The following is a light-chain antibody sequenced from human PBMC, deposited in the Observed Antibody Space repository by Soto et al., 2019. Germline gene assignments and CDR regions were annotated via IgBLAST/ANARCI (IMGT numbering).Light chain of an antibody. Sequence: EVVLTQSPVTLSLSPGERATLSCRASQSFRGLLAWYQQKPGQAPRLLIYDAYNRATGLPPRFSGSGSGTDFTLTIRSLEPEDSAVYYCQQRHMWPITFGQGTRLEIK. J-gene: IGKJ5*01. V-gene: IGKV3-11*01. CDR3: QQRHMWPIT. CDR2: DAY. CDR1: QSFRGL.